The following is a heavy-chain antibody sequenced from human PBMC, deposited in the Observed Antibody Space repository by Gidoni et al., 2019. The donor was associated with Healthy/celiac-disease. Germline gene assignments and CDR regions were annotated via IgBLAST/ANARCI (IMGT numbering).Heavy chain of an antibody. J-gene: IGHJ5*02. CDR1: GGSISSSSYY. CDR3: AREGRGIAATIASFDP. Sequence: QLQLQESGPGLVKPSEPLSLTCTVSGGSISSSSYYWGWIRQPPGKGLEWVGSIYDSGSTYYNPSLKSRVTISVDTSKNQFSLKLSSVTAADTAVYYCAREGRGIAATIASFDPWGQGTLVTVSS. D-gene: IGHD2-15*01. CDR2: IYDSGST. V-gene: IGHV4-39*02.